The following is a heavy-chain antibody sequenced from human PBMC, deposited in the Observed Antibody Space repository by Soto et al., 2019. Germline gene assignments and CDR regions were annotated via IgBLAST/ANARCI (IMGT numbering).Heavy chain of an antibody. CDR2: ISGNGGST. J-gene: IGHJ4*02. CDR1: GFTFSSYS. D-gene: IGHD2-2*01. V-gene: IGHV3-23*01. Sequence: HPVGSLRLSCAASGFTFSSYSMSWVRQAPGKGLEWVSSISGNGGSTYYTDSVKGRFTISRDNSKNTLYLQMNSLRAEDTAVYYCARRHCSSSSCPSNYRYFDYWGQGTLVTVSS. CDR3: ARRHCSSSSCPSNYRYFDY.